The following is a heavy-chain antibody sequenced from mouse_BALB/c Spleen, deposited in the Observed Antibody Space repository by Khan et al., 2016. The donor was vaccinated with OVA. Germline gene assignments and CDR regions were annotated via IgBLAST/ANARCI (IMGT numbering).Heavy chain of an antibody. CDR2: ISYSGST. Sequence: EVQLQESGPGLVKPSQSLSLTCTVTGYSITSGYGWNWMRQFPGNKLEWMGYISYSGSTNYNPSLKSRISITRDTSKNPFFLQLNAVTTADTATYYCARTASIKYWGQGTTLTVAS. V-gene: IGHV3-2*02. J-gene: IGHJ2*01. CDR3: ARTASIKY. D-gene: IGHD1-2*01. CDR1: GYSITSGYG.